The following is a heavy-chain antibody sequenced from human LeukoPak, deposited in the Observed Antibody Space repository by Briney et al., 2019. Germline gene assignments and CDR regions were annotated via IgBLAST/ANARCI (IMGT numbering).Heavy chain of an antibody. CDR2: ISAYNGNT. CDR3: ARQTDYDYSNYHFDY. D-gene: IGHD4-11*01. Sequence: ASVKVSCKASGYTFTSYGISWVRQAPGQGLEWMGWISAYNGNTNYAQKFQGRVTITADKSTSTAYMELSSLRSEDTAVYYCARQTDYDYSNYHFDYWGQGTLVTVSS. V-gene: IGHV1-18*01. CDR1: GYTFTSYG. J-gene: IGHJ4*02.